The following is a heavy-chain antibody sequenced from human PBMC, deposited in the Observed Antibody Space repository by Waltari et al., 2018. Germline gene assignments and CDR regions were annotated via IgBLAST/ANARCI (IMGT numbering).Heavy chain of an antibody. CDR2: IKKDGTGE. D-gene: IGHD6-19*01. CDR3: ARWQWARNEF. V-gene: IGHV3-7*03. Sequence: VQLIESGGGWAQPGGSLGLSVAASGCPLGGYWLAGVRPAPGKGLEWVATIKKDGTGEAYVDSVKGRFIISRDNAKKLLFLQMNSLRAEDTAMYYCARWQWARNEFWGQGTVVTVSS. J-gene: IGHJ4*02. CDR1: GCPLGGYW.